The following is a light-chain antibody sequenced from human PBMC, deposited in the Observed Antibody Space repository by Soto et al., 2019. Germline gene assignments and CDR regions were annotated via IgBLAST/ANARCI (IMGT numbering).Light chain of an antibody. J-gene: IGLJ1*01. CDR1: SSDVGGYNY. V-gene: IGLV2-14*01. Sequence: QSVLTQPASVSGSPGQSITISCSGTSSDVGGYNYVSWYQQHPGKAPKLMIYDVSNRPSGVSNCFSGSKSGNTASLTISGLQAEDEADYYCSSYTISSTLRYVFGTGTKLTVL. CDR3: SSYTISSTLRYV. CDR2: DVS.